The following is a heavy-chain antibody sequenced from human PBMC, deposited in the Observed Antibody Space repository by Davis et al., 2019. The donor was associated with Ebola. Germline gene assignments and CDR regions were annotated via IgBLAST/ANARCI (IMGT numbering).Heavy chain of an antibody. D-gene: IGHD6-19*01. Sequence: GGSLRLSCAASGFTFSSYSMNWVRQAPGKGLEWVSSISSSSSYIYYADSVKGRFTISRDTAKNSLYLQMNSLRAEDTALYYCARVAGYSSGWGDYWGQGTLVTVSS. J-gene: IGHJ4*02. CDR2: ISSSSSYI. CDR1: GFTFSSYS. V-gene: IGHV3-21*01. CDR3: ARVAGYSSGWGDY.